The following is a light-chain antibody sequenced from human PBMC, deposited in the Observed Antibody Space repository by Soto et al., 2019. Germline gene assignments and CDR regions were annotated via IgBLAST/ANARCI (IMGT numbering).Light chain of an antibody. CDR2: WAS. CDR3: QQYYNTPLT. Sequence: DIVMTQSPDSLAVSLGERATINCKSSQSVLYSSNNKNYLAWYQQKPGQPPKLLIYWASTRESGVPDRFSGSGSETDFILTISSLQAEDVAVYFCQQYYNTPLTFGGGTKVDIK. V-gene: IGKV4-1*01. J-gene: IGKJ4*01. CDR1: QSVLYSSNNKNY.